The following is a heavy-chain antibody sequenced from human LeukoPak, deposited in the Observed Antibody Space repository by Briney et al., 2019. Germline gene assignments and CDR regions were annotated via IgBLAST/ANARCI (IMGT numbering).Heavy chain of an antibody. D-gene: IGHD6-19*01. CDR3: APERWLVAVFDY. J-gene: IGHJ4*02. CDR2: IKRKTDGETT. CDR1: GFIFSNAW. Sequence: GGSLTLPCAACGFIFSNAWMSWVRQAPGKGVEWVGRIKRKTDGETTGYATPVKGRFTISRDDSTNTLYLQMNSLKTEDTAVYYCAPERWLVAVFDYWGQGTLVTVSS. V-gene: IGHV3-15*01.